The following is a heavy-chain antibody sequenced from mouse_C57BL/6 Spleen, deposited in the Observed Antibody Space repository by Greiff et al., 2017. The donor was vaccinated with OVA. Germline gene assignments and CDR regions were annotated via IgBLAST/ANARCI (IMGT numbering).Heavy chain of an antibody. V-gene: IGHV1-52*01. D-gene: IGHD2-4*01. J-gene: IGHJ2*01. CDR1: GYTFTSYW. Sequence: VQLQQPGAELVRPGSSVKLSCKASGYTFTSYWMHWVKQRPIQGLEWIGNIDPSDSETHYNQKFKDKATLTVDKSSSTAYMELRSLTSEDSAVYFCARSDYDAYFDYWGQGTTLTVSS. CDR3: ARSDYDAYFDY. CDR2: IDPSDSET.